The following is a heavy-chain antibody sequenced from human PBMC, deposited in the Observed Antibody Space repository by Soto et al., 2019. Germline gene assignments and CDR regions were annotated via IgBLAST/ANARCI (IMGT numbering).Heavy chain of an antibody. Sequence: QLQLQESGPGLVKPSETLSLTCTVSGGSISSSSYYWGWIRQPPGKGLEWIGSIYYSGSTYYNPSLKSRVTISVDTSKNQFSLKLSSVTAADTAVYYCAPESHYDSSGYYSPWGQGTLVTVSS. CDR3: APESHYDSSGYYSP. D-gene: IGHD3-22*01. V-gene: IGHV4-39*01. CDR2: IYYSGST. J-gene: IGHJ5*02. CDR1: GGSISSSSYY.